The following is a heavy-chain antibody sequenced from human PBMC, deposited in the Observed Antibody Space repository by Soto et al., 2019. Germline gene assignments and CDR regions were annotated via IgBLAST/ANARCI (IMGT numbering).Heavy chain of an antibody. CDR1: GGSISSGGYY. D-gene: IGHD3-16*01. CDR3: ARVGGINWFDP. V-gene: IGHV4-31*03. Sequence: QVQLQESGPGLVKPSQTLSLTCTVSGGSISSGGYYWSWIRQHPGKGLEWIGYIYYSGSTYYNPSLRSRVTISVDASKYQFALKLSSVTAADTAVYYCARVGGINWFDPWGPGTLVTVSS. J-gene: IGHJ5*02. CDR2: IYYSGST.